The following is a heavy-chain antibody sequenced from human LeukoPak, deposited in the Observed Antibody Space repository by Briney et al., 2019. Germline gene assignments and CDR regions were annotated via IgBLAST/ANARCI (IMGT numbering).Heavy chain of an antibody. CDR2: INPNSGGT. D-gene: IGHD4-17*01. Sequence: GASVKVSCKASGYTFTGYYMHWVRQAPGQGLEWMGWINPNSGGTNYAQKFQGRVTMTRDTSISTAYMELSRLRSDDTAVYYCARDPPYGDYGSWFDPWGQGTLVTVSS. CDR1: GYTFTGYY. CDR3: ARDPPYGDYGSWFDP. V-gene: IGHV1-2*02. J-gene: IGHJ5*02.